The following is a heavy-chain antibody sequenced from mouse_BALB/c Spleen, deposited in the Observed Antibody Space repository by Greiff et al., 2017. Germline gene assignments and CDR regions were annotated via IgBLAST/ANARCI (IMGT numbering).Heavy chain of an antibody. Sequence: VQLQQPGAELVKPGASVKLSCKASGYTFTSYWMHWVKQRPGQGLEWIGEIDPSDSYTNYNQKFKGKATLTVDKSSSTAYMQLSSLTSEDSAVYYCARWGYGSSFFDYWGQGTTLTVSS. CDR1: GYTFTSYW. D-gene: IGHD1-1*01. V-gene: IGHV1-69*02. CDR2: IDPSDSYT. CDR3: ARWGYGSSFFDY. J-gene: IGHJ2*01.